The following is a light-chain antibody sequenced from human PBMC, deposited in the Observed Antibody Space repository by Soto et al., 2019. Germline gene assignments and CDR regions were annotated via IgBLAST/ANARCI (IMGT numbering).Light chain of an antibody. CDR1: SSDVGTYNL. CDR3: CSYAGSSAYV. Sequence: QSALTQPASVSGSPGQSITISCTGASSDVGTYNLVSWYQHHPGKAPKLMIYEVTKRPSGVSYRFSGSKSGNTASLTISGLQAEDEADYYCCSYAGSSAYVFGTGTKLTVL. V-gene: IGLV2-23*02. J-gene: IGLJ1*01. CDR2: EVT.